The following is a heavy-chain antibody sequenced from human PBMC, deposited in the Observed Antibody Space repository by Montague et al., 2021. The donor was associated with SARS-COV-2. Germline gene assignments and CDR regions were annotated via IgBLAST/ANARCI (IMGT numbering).Heavy chain of an antibody. D-gene: IGHD1-20*01. CDR3: AREARDNWVDY. J-gene: IGHJ4*02. Sequence: SETLSLTCVVSGVSITTTSYYWAWIRQPPGKGLEWLGYIYYRGSTNYNPSLKSRITISVDPSKNQFSLNLSSVTAADTAVYYCAREARDNWVDYWGQGTLVTVSS. CDR1: GVSITTTSYY. V-gene: IGHV4-61*01. CDR2: IYYRGST.